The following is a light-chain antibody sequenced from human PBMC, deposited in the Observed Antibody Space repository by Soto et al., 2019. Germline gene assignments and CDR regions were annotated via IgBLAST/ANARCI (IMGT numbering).Light chain of an antibody. J-gene: IGKJ2*01. CDR1: QSVSSN. CDR2: DTS. V-gene: IGKV3-15*01. CDR3: QQYNNWPLT. Sequence: EIVMTQSPGTLSVSPGESATLSCRASQSVSSNLAWYQQKPGQAPRLLIYDTSTRATGVPARFSGSGSGTEFTLTISSLQSEDFAVYYCQQYNNWPLTFGQGTKLDIK.